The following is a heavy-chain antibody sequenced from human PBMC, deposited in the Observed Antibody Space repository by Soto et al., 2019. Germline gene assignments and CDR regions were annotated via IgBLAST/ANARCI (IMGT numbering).Heavy chain of an antibody. CDR3: ARAVGATGPFDY. J-gene: IGHJ4*02. D-gene: IGHD1-26*01. CDR2: IIPILGIA. Sequence: SVKVSCKASGGTFSSYTISWVRQAPGQGLEWMGRIIPILGIANYAQKFQDRVTITADKSTSTAYMELSSLRSEDTAVYYCARAVGATGPFDYWGQGTLVTVSS. V-gene: IGHV1-69*02. CDR1: GGTFSSYT.